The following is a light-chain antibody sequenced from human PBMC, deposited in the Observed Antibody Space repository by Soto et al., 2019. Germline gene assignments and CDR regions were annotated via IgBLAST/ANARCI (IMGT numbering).Light chain of an antibody. V-gene: IGKV3-20*01. CDR1: QSVSSSY. J-gene: IGKJ2*01. CDR2: GAS. CDR3: QQYGSSGYT. Sequence: EIVLTQSPGTLSLSPGERATLSCRASQSVSSSYLAWYQQKPGQAPRRLIYGASSRATGIPDRFSGSGSGTDFTLTISRLEPEDFEVYYCQQYGSSGYTFGQGTKLEIK.